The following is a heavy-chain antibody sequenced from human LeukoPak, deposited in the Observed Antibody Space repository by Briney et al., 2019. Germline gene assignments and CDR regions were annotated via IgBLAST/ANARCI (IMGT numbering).Heavy chain of an antibody. CDR3: ARQPATVTTHFDY. D-gene: IGHD4-17*01. V-gene: IGHV4-39*01. CDR2: IYYSGST. J-gene: IGHJ4*02. Sequence: SETLSLTCTVSGGSISSSSYYWGWIRQPPGKGLEWIGSIYYSGSTYYNPSLKSRVTISVDTSKNQFSLKLSSVTAADTAVYYCARQPATVTTHFDYWAQGTLVTVSS. CDR1: GGSISSSSYY.